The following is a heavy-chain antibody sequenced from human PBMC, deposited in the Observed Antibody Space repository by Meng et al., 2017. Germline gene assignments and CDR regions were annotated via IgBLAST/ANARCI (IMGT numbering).Heavy chain of an antibody. V-gene: IGHV4-61*02. D-gene: IGHD3-10*01. Sequence: SETLSLTCTVSGGSISSGSYYWSWIRQPAGKGLEWIGRIYTSGSTNYNPSLKSRVTISVDTSKNQFSLKLSSVTAADTAVYYCARGFYYYGSGSYADSHYYYGMDVWGQGTTVTVSS. J-gene: IGHJ6*02. CDR1: GGSISSGSYY. CDR2: IYTSGST. CDR3: ARGFYYYGSGSYADSHYYYGMDV.